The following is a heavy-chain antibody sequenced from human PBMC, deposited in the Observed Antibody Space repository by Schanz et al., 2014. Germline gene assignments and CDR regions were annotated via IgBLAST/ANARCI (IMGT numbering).Heavy chain of an antibody. CDR3: AREGTVIRGLSGWFDP. CDR2: INPNSGGT. Sequence: QVQLVQSGVEVKKPGASVKVSCKASGYSFTGYYMNWVRQAPGQGLEWMGRINPNSGGTNFAQKFQGRVTMTRDTSISTVYMELSRLRSDDTAVYYCAREGTVIRGLSGWFDPWGQGTLVTVSS. CDR1: GYSFTGYY. V-gene: IGHV1-2*06. D-gene: IGHD3-10*01. J-gene: IGHJ5*02.